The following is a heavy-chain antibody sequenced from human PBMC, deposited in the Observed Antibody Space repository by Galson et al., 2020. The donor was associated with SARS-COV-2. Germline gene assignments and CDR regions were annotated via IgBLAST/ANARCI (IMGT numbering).Heavy chain of an antibody. J-gene: IGHJ4*02. CDR2: IKEDGTEK. CDR1: GFTFTSFW. CDR3: ARDGEY. Sequence: TGGSLSLSCAVSGFTFTSFWMSWVRQTPGKGLEWVTHIKEDGTEKFYVDSVKGRFTVSRDNAKNSVYLQMNSLRVEDTAVYYCARDGEYWGLGTLVTVSS. V-gene: IGHV3-7*01.